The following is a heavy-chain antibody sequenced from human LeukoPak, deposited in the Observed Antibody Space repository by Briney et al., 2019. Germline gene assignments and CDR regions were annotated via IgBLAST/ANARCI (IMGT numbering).Heavy chain of an antibody. CDR3: ARDQNYYGSGRWFDP. D-gene: IGHD3-10*01. CDR2: IYYSRST. Sequence: SETLSRTCTVSGGSISSYYWSWIRHPPGKELEWMVYIYYSRSTNYNHSLKRRITISVDTSNNQFSLKLSSVTAADTAVYYCARDQNYYGSGRWFDPWGQGTLVSV. J-gene: IGHJ5*02. CDR1: GGSISSYY. V-gene: IGHV4-59*01.